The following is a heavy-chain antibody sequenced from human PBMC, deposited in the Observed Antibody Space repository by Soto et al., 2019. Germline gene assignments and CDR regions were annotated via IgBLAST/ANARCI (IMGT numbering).Heavy chain of an antibody. J-gene: IGHJ6*02. Sequence: QVQLVESGGGVVQPGRSLRLSCAASGFTFSSYGMHWVRQAPGKGLEWVAVISYDGSNKYYADSVKGRFTISRDNSKNTLYLHMNSLRAEDTAVYYCAKDISGSYYLLYYYYGMDVWGQGTKVTVSS. D-gene: IGHD3-10*01. CDR3: AKDISGSYYLLYYYYGMDV. V-gene: IGHV3-30*18. CDR1: GFTFSSYG. CDR2: ISYDGSNK.